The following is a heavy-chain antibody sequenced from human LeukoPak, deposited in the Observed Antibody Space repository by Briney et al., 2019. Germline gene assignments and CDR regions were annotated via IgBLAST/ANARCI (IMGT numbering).Heavy chain of an antibody. CDR1: GFTFSSYG. Sequence: GGSLRLSCAASGFTFSSYGMAWVRQVPGNRLEWVSSIGATGGLISYADSVKGRFTVSSSEKTFYLKMNSLRAEDTAVYFCAAKILGSAPFDFWGQGTLVTVSA. J-gene: IGHJ4*02. V-gene: IGHV3-23*01. CDR2: IGATGGLI. D-gene: IGHD3-10*01. CDR3: AAKILGSAPFDF.